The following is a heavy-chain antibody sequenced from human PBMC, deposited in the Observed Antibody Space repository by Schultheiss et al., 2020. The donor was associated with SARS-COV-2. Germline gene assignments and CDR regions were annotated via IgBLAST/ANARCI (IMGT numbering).Heavy chain of an antibody. Sequence: GSLRLSCAASGFTFSDYYMSWIRQAPGKGLEWVSAISGSGGSTYYADSVKGRFTISRDNSKNTLYLQMNSLRAEDTAVYYCARGGYCSSTSCYRPFDYWGQGTLVTVSS. CDR1: GFTFSDYY. CDR2: ISGSGGST. V-gene: IGHV3-23*01. J-gene: IGHJ4*02. CDR3: ARGGYCSSTSCYRPFDY. D-gene: IGHD2-2*02.